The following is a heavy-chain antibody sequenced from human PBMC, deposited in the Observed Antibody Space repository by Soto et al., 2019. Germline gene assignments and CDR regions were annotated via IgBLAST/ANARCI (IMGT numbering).Heavy chain of an antibody. CDR3: ATGRRDGYNLGENDYYYYGMDV. Sequence: SGPTLVNPTETLTLTCTVSGFSLSNARMRVSWIRQPPGKALEWLAHIFSNDEKSYSTSLKSRLTISKDTSKSQVVLTMTNMDPVDTATYYCATGRRDGYNLGENDYYYYGMDVWGQGTTVTVSS. D-gene: IGHD5-12*01. V-gene: IGHV2-26*01. CDR2: IFSNDEK. CDR1: GFSLSNARMR. J-gene: IGHJ6*02.